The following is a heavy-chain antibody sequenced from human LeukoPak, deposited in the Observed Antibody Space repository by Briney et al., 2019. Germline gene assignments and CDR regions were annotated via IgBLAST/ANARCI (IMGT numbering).Heavy chain of an antibody. Sequence: PSETLSLTCTVSGGSISSGGYSWSWIRQHPGKGLEWIGYIYYSGSTYYNPSLKSRVTISVDTSKNQFSLKLSSVTAADTAVYYCARGTRSGRWLQFQAYFDYWGQGTLVTVSS. CDR2: IYYSGST. CDR1: GGSISSGGYS. CDR3: ARGTRSGRWLQFQAYFDY. V-gene: IGHV4-31*03. J-gene: IGHJ4*02. D-gene: IGHD5-24*01.